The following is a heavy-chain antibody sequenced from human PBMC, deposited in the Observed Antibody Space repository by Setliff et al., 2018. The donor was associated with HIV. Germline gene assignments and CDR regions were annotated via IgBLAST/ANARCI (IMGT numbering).Heavy chain of an antibody. V-gene: IGHV3-48*04. CDR2: ISSSGRTI. CDR1: GFTFRNYK. J-gene: IGHJ4*02. Sequence: GGSLRLSCAASGFTFRNYKMNWVRQAPGKGLEWISSISSSGRTIKYADSVKGRFTISRDNAKNSLSLQMNSLRVEDTAIYYCADPPSGFWGQGTLVTVSS. D-gene: IGHD3-10*01. CDR3: ADPPSGF.